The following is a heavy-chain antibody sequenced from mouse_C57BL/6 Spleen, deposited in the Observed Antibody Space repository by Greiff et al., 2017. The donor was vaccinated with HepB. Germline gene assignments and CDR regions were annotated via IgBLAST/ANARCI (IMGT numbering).Heavy chain of an antibody. CDR1: GFTFSNYW. D-gene: IGHD4-1*01. CDR2: IRLKSDNYAT. Sequence: EVKLQESGGGLVQPGGSMKLSCVASGFTFSNYWMNWVRQSPEKGLEWVAQIRLKSDNYATHYAESVKGRFTISRDDSKSSVYLQMNNLRAEDTGIYYCTDLGHYFDYWGQGTTLTVSS. V-gene: IGHV6-3*01. J-gene: IGHJ2*01. CDR3: TDLGHYFDY.